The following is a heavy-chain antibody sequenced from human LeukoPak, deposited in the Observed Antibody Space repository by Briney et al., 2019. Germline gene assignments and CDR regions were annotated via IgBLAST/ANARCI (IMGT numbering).Heavy chain of an antibody. CDR2: IYHSGST. Sequence: SETLSLTCTVSGGSISSGGYYWSWIRQPPGKGLEWIGYIYHSGSTHYNPSLKSRVTISVDRSKNQFSLKLSSVTAADTAVYYCARGLGIDYWGQGTLVTVSS. V-gene: IGHV4-30-2*01. CDR1: GGSISSGGYY. D-gene: IGHD7-27*01. CDR3: ARGLGIDY. J-gene: IGHJ4*02.